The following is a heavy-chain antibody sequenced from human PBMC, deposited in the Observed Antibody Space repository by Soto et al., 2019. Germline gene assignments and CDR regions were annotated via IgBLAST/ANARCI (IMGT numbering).Heavy chain of an antibody. Sequence: PSETLSLTCNVSGGSISNYHWSWIRQPPGKGLEWIGYINNSGSTNYNPSLKSRVTISVDTSNNQISLKVTSVTAADTAVYYCAATPRYWSQGTLVTVSS. J-gene: IGHJ4*02. D-gene: IGHD1-26*01. CDR2: INNSGST. V-gene: IGHV4-59*01. CDR3: AATPRY. CDR1: GGSISNYH.